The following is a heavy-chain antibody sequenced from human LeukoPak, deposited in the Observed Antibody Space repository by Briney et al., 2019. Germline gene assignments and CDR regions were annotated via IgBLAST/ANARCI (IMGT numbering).Heavy chain of an antibody. V-gene: IGHV3-15*01. CDR1: GFTFSNAW. CDR2: IKSKTDGGTT. CDR3: TTAVGYNWNDLLDY. D-gene: IGHD1-20*01. Sequence: GGSLRLSCAASGFTFSNAWMSWVRRAPGNGLEWVGRIKSKTDGGTTDYAAPVKGRFTISRDESKNTLYLQMNSLTTEDTAVYYCTTAVGYNWNDLLDYWGQGTLVTVSS. J-gene: IGHJ4*02.